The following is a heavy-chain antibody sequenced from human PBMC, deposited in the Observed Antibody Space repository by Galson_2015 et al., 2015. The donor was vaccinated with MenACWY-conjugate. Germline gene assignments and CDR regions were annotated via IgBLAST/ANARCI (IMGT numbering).Heavy chain of an antibody. Sequence: SVKVSCKASGYTFTSYYMHWVRQAPGQGLEWMGIINPSGGSTSYAQKFQGRVTMTRDTSTSTVYMELSSLRSEDTAVYYCASTIRQQLVDDKLYYYYYYGMDVWGQGTTVTVSS. J-gene: IGHJ6*02. CDR3: ASTIRQQLVDDKLYYYYYYGMDV. D-gene: IGHD6-13*01. V-gene: IGHV1-46*01. CDR1: GYTFTSYY. CDR2: INPSGGST.